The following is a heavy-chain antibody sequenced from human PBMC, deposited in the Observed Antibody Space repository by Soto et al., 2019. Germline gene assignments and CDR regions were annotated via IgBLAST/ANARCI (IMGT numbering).Heavy chain of an antibody. V-gene: IGHV1-69*02. J-gene: IGHJ5*02. CDR3: ARKDVLNWFDP. CDR2: IIPILGIA. Sequence: SVKVSCKASGYTFTGYYMHWVRQAPGQGLEWMGRIIPILGIANYAQKFQGRVTITADKSTSTAYMELSSLRSEDTAVYYCARKDVLNWFDPWGQGTLVTVSS. CDR1: GYTFTGYY.